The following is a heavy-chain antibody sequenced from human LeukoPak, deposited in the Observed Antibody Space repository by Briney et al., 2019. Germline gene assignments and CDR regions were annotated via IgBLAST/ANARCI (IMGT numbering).Heavy chain of an antibody. CDR3: ARTWIAVSFDY. CDR1: GLTFSSYW. Sequence: GGSLRLSCAASGLTFSSYWMSWVRQAPGKGLEWVANIKQDGSEKYYVDSVKGRFTISRDNAKNSLYLQMNSLRAEDTAVYYCARTWIAVSFDYWGQGTLVTVSS. D-gene: IGHD2-21*01. CDR2: IKQDGSEK. V-gene: IGHV3-7*01. J-gene: IGHJ4*02.